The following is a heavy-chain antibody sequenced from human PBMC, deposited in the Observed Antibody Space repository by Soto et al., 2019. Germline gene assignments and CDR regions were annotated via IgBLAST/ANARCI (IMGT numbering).Heavy chain of an antibody. D-gene: IGHD1-1*01. Sequence: GGYLRLSCAASGFTFSSYSMNWVRQAPGKGLEWVSYISSSSSTIYYADSVKGRFTISRDNAKNSLYLQMNSLRAEDTAVYYCAIRRYNWNVDYWGQGTLVTVSS. V-gene: IGHV3-48*01. CDR3: AIRRYNWNVDY. J-gene: IGHJ4*02. CDR1: GFTFSSYS. CDR2: ISSSSSTI.